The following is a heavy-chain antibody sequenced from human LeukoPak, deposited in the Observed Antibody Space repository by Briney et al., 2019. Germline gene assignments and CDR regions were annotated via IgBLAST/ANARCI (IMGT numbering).Heavy chain of an antibody. V-gene: IGHV3-74*01. J-gene: IGHJ4*02. CDR3: TRARGNSYCYFDQ. D-gene: IGHD5-18*01. Sequence: GGSLRLSCAASGLTISGYWMHWVRQGPGKGLVWVSRINGDASSTSYADSVKGRFTISRDNAKNTLYLQMNSLRAEDTGVYYCTRARGNSYCYFDQWGQGTLVTVSS. CDR2: INGDASST. CDR1: GLTISGYW.